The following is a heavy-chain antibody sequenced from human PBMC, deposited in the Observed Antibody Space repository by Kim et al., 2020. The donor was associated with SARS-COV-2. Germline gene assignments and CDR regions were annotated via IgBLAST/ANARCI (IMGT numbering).Heavy chain of an antibody. CDR3: ASLDSSGYYSDY. V-gene: IGHV4-59*01. Sequence: NYKPSLKSRVTISVDTSKNQYSLKLSSVTAADTAVYYCASLDSSGYYSDYWGQGTLVTVSS. D-gene: IGHD3-22*01. J-gene: IGHJ4*02.